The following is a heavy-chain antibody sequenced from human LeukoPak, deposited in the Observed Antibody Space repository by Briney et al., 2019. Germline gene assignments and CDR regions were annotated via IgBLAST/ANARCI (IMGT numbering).Heavy chain of an antibody. CDR2: IYHSGST. CDR1: GGSISSGGYY. CDR3: ARGGYSYGYNYFDY. V-gene: IGHV4-30-2*01. J-gene: IGHJ4*02. Sequence: SQTLSLTCTVSGGSISSGGYYWSWIRQHPGKGLEWIGYIYHSGSTYYNPSLKSRVTISVDRSKNQFSLKLSSVTAADTAVYYCARGGYSYGYNYFDYWGQGTLVTVSS. D-gene: IGHD5-18*01.